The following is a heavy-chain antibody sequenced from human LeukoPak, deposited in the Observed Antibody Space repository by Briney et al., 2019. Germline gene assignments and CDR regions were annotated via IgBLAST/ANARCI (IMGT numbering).Heavy chain of an antibody. D-gene: IGHD3-10*01. CDR1: GFTFSSYA. Sequence: GGSLRLSCAASGFTFSSYAMSWVRQAPGKGLEWVPTFSGSGDSTYYADSVKGRFTISRDNSKNTLYLQMNSLRAEDTAVYYCAKRYYYGSGSYSSPYFDYWGQGTLVTVSS. J-gene: IGHJ4*02. V-gene: IGHV3-23*01. CDR2: FSGSGDST. CDR3: AKRYYYGSGSYSSPYFDY.